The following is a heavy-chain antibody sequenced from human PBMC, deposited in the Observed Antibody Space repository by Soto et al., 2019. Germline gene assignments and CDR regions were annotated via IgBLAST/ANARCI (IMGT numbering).Heavy chain of an antibody. J-gene: IGHJ3*02. CDR2: INPNSGGT. CDR1: GYTFTGYY. CDR3: ARDPSTSDTSMVTVAFDI. V-gene: IGHV1-2*04. Sequence: QVQLVQSGAEVKKPGASVKVSCKASGYTFTGYYMHWVRQAPGQGLEWMGWINPNSGGTNYAQKFQGWVNITRDTSISKDYMELSRPKSDDTAVDYCARDPSTSDTSMVTVAFDIWGQGTMVTLSS. D-gene: IGHD5-18*01.